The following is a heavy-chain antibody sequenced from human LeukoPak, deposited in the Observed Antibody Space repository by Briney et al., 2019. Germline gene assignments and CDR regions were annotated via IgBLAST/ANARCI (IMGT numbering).Heavy chain of an antibody. Sequence: GGSLRLSCAASGFTFSSYAMHWVPQAPGKGLECVAVISYYGSHQYYAASEKGRFTSSSDNYKNPRYVQTNSRRAEDTVMYYCAKLLTGGYSSGQNDYWGQGILVTVSS. D-gene: IGHD5-18*01. CDR3: AKLLTGGYSSGQNDY. CDR2: ISYYGSHQ. CDR1: GFTFSSYA. V-gene: IGHV3-30*04. J-gene: IGHJ4*02.